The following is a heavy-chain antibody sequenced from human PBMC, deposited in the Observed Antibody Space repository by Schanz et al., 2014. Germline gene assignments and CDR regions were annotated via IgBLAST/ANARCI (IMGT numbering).Heavy chain of an antibody. Sequence: EVQLVESGGGLVKPGGSLRLSCAASGFTFSSYSMNWVRQAPGKGLEWVSSISSSSSYIYYADSVKGRFTISRDNAKNSLYLRMSSLRAEDTAVYYCARPRFDYGEVDYWGQGTLVTVSS. D-gene: IGHD4-17*01. V-gene: IGHV3-21*01. J-gene: IGHJ4*02. CDR3: ARPRFDYGEVDY. CDR1: GFTFSSYS. CDR2: ISSSSSYI.